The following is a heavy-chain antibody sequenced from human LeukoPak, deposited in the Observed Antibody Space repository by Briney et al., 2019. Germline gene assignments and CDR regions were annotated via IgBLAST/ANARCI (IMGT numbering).Heavy chain of an antibody. V-gene: IGHV4-59*08. CDR3: ASSSYGDGRLPIDY. D-gene: IGHD4-17*01. CDR2: IYYSGST. Sequence: SETLSLTCAVYGGSISSYYWSWVRQPPGKGLEWVGYIYYSGSTNYNPSLKSRVTISVDTSKNQFSLKLSSVTAADTAVYYCASSSYGDGRLPIDYWGQGTLVTVSS. J-gene: IGHJ4*02. CDR1: GGSISSYY.